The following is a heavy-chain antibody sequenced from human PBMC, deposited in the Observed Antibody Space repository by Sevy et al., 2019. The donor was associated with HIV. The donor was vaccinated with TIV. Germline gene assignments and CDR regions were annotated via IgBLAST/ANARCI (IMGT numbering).Heavy chain of an antibody. CDR3: TTDAVFITTVTYYYYYGMDV. Sequence: GGSLRLSCAASGFTFSNAWMSWVRQAPGKGLEWVGRIKSKTDGGTTDYAAPVKGRFTISRDNSKNTLYLQMNSLKTEDTAVYYCTTDAVFITTVTYYYYYGMDVWGQGTTVTVSS. CDR2: IKSKTDGGTT. CDR1: GFTFSNAW. J-gene: IGHJ6*02. V-gene: IGHV3-15*01. D-gene: IGHD4-17*01.